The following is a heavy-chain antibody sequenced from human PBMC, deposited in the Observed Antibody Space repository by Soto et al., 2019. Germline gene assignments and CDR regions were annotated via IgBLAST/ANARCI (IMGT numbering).Heavy chain of an antibody. J-gene: IGHJ6*03. CDR2: IYSGGST. CDR1: GFTVSSNY. CDR3: ARGYGDYGGYYYMDV. D-gene: IGHD4-17*01. V-gene: IGHV3-53*04. Sequence: GGSLRLSCAASGFTVSSNYMSWVRQAPGKGLEWVSVIYSGGSTYYADSVKGRFTISRHNSKNTLYLQMNSLRAEDKAVYYCARGYGDYGGYYYMDVWGKGTTVTVSS.